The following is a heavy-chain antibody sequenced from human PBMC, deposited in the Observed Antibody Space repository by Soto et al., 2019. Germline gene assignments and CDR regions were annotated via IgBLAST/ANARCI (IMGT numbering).Heavy chain of an antibody. CDR1: GFTFSSYA. D-gene: IGHD3-3*01. CDR3: AKAVTRYYDFWSGPQYYFDY. Sequence: GGSLRLSCAASGFTFSSYAMSWVRQAPGKGLEWVSAISGSGGSTYYADSVKGRFTISRDNSKNTLYLQMNSLRAEDTAVYYCAKAVTRYYDFWSGPQYYFDYWGQGTLVTVSS. J-gene: IGHJ4*02. V-gene: IGHV3-23*01. CDR2: ISGSGGST.